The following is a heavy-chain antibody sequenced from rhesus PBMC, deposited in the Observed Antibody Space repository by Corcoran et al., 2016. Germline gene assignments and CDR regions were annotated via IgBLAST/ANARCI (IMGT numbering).Heavy chain of an antibody. CDR3: VRGTMVAYFFDD. CDR1: GGSLSSGYHS. J-gene: IGHJ4*01. CDR2: ITDFGRT. Sequence: QVQLQESGPRLVQPSETLSLSCAVSGGSLSSGYHSSWRLIRQPLGKGLVWIGYITDFGRTSYNPSLKSRVTISRDTSKNQFSLRLTSVTAADTALYSCVRGTMVAYFFDDWGQGVLVTVSS. D-gene: IGHD4-17*01. V-gene: IGHV4-122*02.